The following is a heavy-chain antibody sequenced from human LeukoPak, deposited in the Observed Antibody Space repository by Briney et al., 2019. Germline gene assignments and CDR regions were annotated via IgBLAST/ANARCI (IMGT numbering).Heavy chain of an antibody. V-gene: IGHV3-48*03. CDR1: GFTFSSYE. J-gene: IGHJ3*02. CDR3: AKDRDDYVWGSYLGAFDI. Sequence: GGSLRLSCAASGFTFSSYEMNWVRQAPGKGLEWVSYISSSGSTIYYADSVKGRFTISRDNSKNTLYLQMNSLRAEDTAVFYCAKDRDDYVWGSYLGAFDIWGQGTMVTVSS. CDR2: ISSSGSTI. D-gene: IGHD3-16*01.